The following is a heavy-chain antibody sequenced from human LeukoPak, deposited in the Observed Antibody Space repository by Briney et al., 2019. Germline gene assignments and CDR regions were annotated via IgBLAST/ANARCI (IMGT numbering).Heavy chain of an antibody. D-gene: IGHD6-13*01. J-gene: IGHJ5*02. CDR1: GGSISSGSYY. CDR3: ARVGYSSSWYWFDP. Sequence: SGTLSLTCTVSGGSISSGSYYWSWIRQPAGKGLEWIGRIYTSGSTNYNPSLKSRVTISVDTSKNQFSLKLSSVTAADTAVYYCARVGYSSSWYWFDPWGQGTLVTVSS. V-gene: IGHV4-61*02. CDR2: IYTSGST.